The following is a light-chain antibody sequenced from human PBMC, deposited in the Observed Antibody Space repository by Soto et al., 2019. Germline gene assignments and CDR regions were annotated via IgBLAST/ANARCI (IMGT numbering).Light chain of an antibody. V-gene: IGLV2-11*01. CDR1: SSDVGGYNY. Sequence: QSVLTQPRSVSGSPGQSVTISCTGTSSDVGGYNYVSWYQQHPGKAPKLIIYAVTKRPLGVPDRFSGSKSGDTASLTISGLQAEDEADYYCCSYAGSYTLIIGGGTMVTVL. CDR3: CSYAGSYTLI. J-gene: IGLJ2*01. CDR2: AVT.